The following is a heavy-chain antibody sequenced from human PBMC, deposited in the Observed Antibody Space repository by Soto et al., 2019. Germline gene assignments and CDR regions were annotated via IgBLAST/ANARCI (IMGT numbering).Heavy chain of an antibody. Sequence: EVLLVESGGGLGQPGGSLRISCTASGFTFSNYEMNWVRQAPGKGLEWLSYISSGGSLIYYADSVQGRFTISRDNAKNSLYLQMTSLRAEDTAVYYCVRSRDWCQPHPIWGQGTLVSVSS. CDR2: ISSGGSLI. CDR3: VRSRDWCQPHPI. J-gene: IGHJ4*02. V-gene: IGHV3-48*03. D-gene: IGHD2-15*01. CDR1: GFTFSNYE.